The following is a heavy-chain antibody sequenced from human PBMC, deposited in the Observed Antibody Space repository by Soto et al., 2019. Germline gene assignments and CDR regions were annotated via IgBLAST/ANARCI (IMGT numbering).Heavy chain of an antibody. V-gene: IGHV1-3*01. D-gene: IGHD1-1*01. CDR3: ARDLQLERKNCFDP. CDR1: GYTFTSYA. Sequence: ASVKVSCKASGYTFTSYAMHWVRQAPGQRLEWMGWINAGNGNTKYSQKFQGRVTITRDTSASTAYMELSSLRSEDTAVYYCARDLQLERKNCFDPWGQGTLVTVSS. CDR2: INAGNGNT. J-gene: IGHJ5*02.